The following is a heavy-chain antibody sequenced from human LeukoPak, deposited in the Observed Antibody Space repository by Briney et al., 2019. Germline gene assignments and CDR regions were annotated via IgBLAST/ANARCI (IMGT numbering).Heavy chain of an antibody. J-gene: IGHJ5*02. CDR3: ARGNEVGPPGWFDP. D-gene: IGHD1-1*01. CDR1: GGSISSSSYY. Sequence: SETLSLTCTVSGGSISSSSYYWGWIRQPPGKGLEWIGSIYYSGSTYYNPSLKSRVTISVDTSKNQFSLKLSSVTAADTAVYYCARGNEVGPPGWFDPWGQGTLVTVSS. CDR2: IYYSGST. V-gene: IGHV4-39*07.